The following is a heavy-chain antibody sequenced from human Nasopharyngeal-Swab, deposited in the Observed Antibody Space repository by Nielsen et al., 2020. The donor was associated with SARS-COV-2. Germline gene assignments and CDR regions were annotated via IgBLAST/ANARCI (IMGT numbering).Heavy chain of an antibody. CDR2: LHSDGSGT. V-gene: IGHV3-74*01. CDR3: ARGGDGYSMDY. CDR1: GFTISRYW. D-gene: IGHD5-24*01. J-gene: IGHJ4*02. Sequence: GESLKISCAASGFTISRYWMLCVRHAPGKGLVWVSRLHSDGSGTTYADSVRGRFTISRDNAKNTLYLQMNSLRAEDTAVYYCARGGDGYSMDYWGQGTLVTVSS.